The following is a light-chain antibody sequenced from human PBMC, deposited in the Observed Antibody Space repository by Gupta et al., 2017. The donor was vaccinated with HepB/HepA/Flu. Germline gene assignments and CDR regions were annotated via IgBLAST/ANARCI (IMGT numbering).Light chain of an antibody. CDR1: SSDVGSYNL. Sequence: QSALTPPASVSRSPGQSITISCHGTSSDVGSYNLVSWYQQHPGKAPKLMIYEVSKRPSGVSNRFSGSKSGNTASLTISGLQAEDEADYYCCSYAGSSTSVVFGGGTKLTVL. CDR2: EVS. J-gene: IGLJ2*01. CDR3: CSYAGSSTSVV. V-gene: IGLV2-23*02.